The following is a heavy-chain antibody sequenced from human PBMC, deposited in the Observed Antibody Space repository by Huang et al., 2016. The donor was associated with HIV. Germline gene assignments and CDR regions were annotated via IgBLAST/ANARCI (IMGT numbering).Heavy chain of an antibody. V-gene: IGHV1-18*04. CDR1: GYSFTTYG. CDR3: ATDYYANFDY. Sequence: QVQLMQSGPEVKKPGASVRVSCKASGYSFTTYGCNWVRQAPGHGLEWMGWVSPYSTKTDYAEKFQGRVTMTRDTSTTTAYMELRSLRSDDTAIYYCATDYYANFDYWGQGTLVTISS. D-gene: IGHD2-2*01. CDR2: VSPYSTKT. J-gene: IGHJ4*02.